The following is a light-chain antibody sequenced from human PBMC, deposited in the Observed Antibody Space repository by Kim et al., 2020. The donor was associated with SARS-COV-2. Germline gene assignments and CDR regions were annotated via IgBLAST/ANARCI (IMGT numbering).Light chain of an antibody. V-gene: IGKV3D-15*01. CDR1: RSVSNF. J-gene: IGKJ1*01. CDR3: QQSDNWPLT. CDR2: EAS. Sequence: VSPGETVTLSCRASRSVSNFLAWYQQKPGQAPRLLIYEASTRAPGIPARFSGGGSGTEFTLTISSLQSEDSAVYYCQQSDNWPLTFGPGTKVDIK.